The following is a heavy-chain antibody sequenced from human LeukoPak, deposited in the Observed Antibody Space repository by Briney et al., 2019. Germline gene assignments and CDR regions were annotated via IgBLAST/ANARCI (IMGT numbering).Heavy chain of an antibody. Sequence: GASVKVSCKAAGYTFTGYYMHWVRQPPGQGLEWMGVINPNSGGANYAQKVQGRVTMTRDTSISTVYMELSRLRSDDTAVYYCARETADYYYMDVWGKGTTVTVSS. CDR2: INPNSGGA. CDR1: GYTFTGYY. CDR3: ARETADYYYMDV. V-gene: IGHV1-2*02. J-gene: IGHJ6*03.